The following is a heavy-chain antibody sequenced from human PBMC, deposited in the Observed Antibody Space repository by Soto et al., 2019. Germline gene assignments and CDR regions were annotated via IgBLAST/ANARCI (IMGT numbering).Heavy chain of an antibody. J-gene: IGHJ5*02. CDR3: ARSRAIITVNNWFDP. CDR1: WDSVSSNSAA. Sequence: SQTLSLTCAISWDSVSSNSAAWNWIRQSPSRGLEWLGRTYYRSKWYNDYAVSVKSRITINPDTSKNQFSLQLNSVTPEDTAVYYCARSRAIITVNNWFDPWGQGTLVTVSS. D-gene: IGHD3-10*01. V-gene: IGHV6-1*01. CDR2: TYYRSKWYN.